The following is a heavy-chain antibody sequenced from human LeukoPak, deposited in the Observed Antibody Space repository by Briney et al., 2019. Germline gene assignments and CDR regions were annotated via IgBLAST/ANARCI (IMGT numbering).Heavy chain of an antibody. V-gene: IGHV1-8*01. CDR1: GYTFTSYD. D-gene: IGHD3/OR15-3a*01. J-gene: IGHJ4*02. CDR2: MNPNSGNT. Sequence: ASVKVSCKASGYTFTSYDINWVRQATGQGLEWMGWMNPNSGNTGYAQKFQGRVTTTRNTSISTAYMELSSLRSEDTAVYYCARWTSRLYYFDYWGQGTLVTVSS. CDR3: ARWTSRLYYFDY.